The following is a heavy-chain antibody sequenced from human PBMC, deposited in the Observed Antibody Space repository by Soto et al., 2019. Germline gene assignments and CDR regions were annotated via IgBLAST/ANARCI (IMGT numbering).Heavy chain of an antibody. CDR3: ARGRSSVVYYYYGMDV. CDR2: TYYRSKWYN. V-gene: IGHV6-1*01. J-gene: IGHJ6*02. CDR1: WVSFSSNSAA. D-gene: IGHD6-6*01. Sequence: SQALSLTCASSWVSFSSNSAACNCIRQSPSRGLEWLGRTYYRSKWYNDYAVSVKSRITINPDTSKNQFSLQLNSVTPEDTAVYYCARGRSSVVYYYYGMDVWGQGTTVTAP.